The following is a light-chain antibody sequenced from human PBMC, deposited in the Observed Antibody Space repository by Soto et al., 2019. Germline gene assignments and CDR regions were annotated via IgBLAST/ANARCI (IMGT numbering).Light chain of an antibody. J-gene: IGKJ5*01. CDR3: QQRSNWIT. Sequence: EIVMTQSPATLSVSPGERATLSCRASQSVRGNLAWYQQKPGQAPRLLIYDASNRATGIPARFSGSGSGTDFTLTISSLEPEDFAVYYCQQRSNWITFGQGTRLEI. V-gene: IGKV3-11*01. CDR1: QSVRGN. CDR2: DAS.